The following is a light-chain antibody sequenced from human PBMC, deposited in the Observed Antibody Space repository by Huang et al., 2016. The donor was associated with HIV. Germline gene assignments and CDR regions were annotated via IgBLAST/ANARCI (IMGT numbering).Light chain of an antibody. CDR3: QQYYSPPYT. J-gene: IGKJ2*01. Sequence: IQMTQSPSSLSASVGDRVTITCRASQDIGDSFAWYQQKPGKAPNLLLDAASRLISGVPSRFSGSGSGTDHTLTISSLQPGDFATYYCQQYYSPPYTFGQGTNLEIK. CDR1: QDIGDS. V-gene: IGKV1-NL1*01. CDR2: AAS.